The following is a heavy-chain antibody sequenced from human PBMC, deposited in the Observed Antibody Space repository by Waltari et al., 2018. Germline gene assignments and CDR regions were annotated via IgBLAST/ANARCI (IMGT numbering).Heavy chain of an antibody. CDR1: GYTFTCYG. CDR2: ISAYNGNT. Sequence: QVQLVQSGAEVKKPGASVKVSCKAAGYTFTCYGISWVRQAPDPGLEWMGWISAYNGNTNYAQKLQGRVTMTTDTSTSTAYMELRSLRSDDTAVYYCARGWYCSSTSCYFLDPWGQGTLVTVSS. D-gene: IGHD2-2*01. CDR3: ARGWYCSSTSCYFLDP. J-gene: IGHJ5*02. V-gene: IGHV1-18*01.